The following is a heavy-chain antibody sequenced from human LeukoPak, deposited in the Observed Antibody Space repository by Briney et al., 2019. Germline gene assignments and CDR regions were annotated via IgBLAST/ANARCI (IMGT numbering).Heavy chain of an antibody. D-gene: IGHD5-12*01. J-gene: IGHJ6*02. V-gene: IGHV1-69*01. CDR3: AGDPSGYDPYYYGMDV. CDR1: GGTFSSYA. Sequence: GSSVKVSCKASGGTFSSYAISWVRQAPGQGLEWMGGIIPIFGTANYAQKFQGRVTITADESTSTAYMELSSLRSEDTAVYYCAGDPSGYDPYYYGMDVWGQGTTVTVSS. CDR2: IIPIFGTA.